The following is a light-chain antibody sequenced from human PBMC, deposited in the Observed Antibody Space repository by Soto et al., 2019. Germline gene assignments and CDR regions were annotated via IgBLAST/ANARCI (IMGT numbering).Light chain of an antibody. CDR3: QQRSSWPIT. CDR1: QGISSY. CDR2: AAS. J-gene: IGKJ5*01. Sequence: AIRMTQSPSSLSASTGDRVTITCRASQGISSYLAWYQQKPGKAPKLLIYAASTLQSGVPSRFSGSGSGTDFTLTISCLEPEDFAVYYCQQRSSWPITFGQGTRLEIK. V-gene: IGKV1-8*01.